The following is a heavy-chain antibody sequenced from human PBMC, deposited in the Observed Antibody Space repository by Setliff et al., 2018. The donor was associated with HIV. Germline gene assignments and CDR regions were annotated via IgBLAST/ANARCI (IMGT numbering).Heavy chain of an antibody. V-gene: IGHV4-34*01. CDR1: GGSFSDYY. Sequence: LSLTCAVYGGSFSDYYWSWIRQPPGKGLEWIGEINHSGSTNYNPSLKSRVTISVDTSKNQFFLKLKSVTVADTAVYYCAREPDKIAAADSWGQGTLVTVSS. J-gene: IGHJ4*02. CDR3: AREPDKIAAADS. CDR2: INHSGST. D-gene: IGHD6-13*01.